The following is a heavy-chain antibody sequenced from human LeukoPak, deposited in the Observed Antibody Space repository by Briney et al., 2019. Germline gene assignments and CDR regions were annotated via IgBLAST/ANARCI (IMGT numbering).Heavy chain of an antibody. V-gene: IGHV1-2*02. Sequence: ASVKVSCKASGYTFTGYYMHWVRQAPGQGLEWMGWINPNSGGTNYAQKFQSRVTMTRDTSISTAYMELSRLKSDDTAMYYCARDLRPFGELLSMWGQGTLVTVSS. J-gene: IGHJ4*02. CDR1: GYTFTGYY. CDR2: INPNSGGT. CDR3: ARDLRPFGELLSM. D-gene: IGHD3-10*01.